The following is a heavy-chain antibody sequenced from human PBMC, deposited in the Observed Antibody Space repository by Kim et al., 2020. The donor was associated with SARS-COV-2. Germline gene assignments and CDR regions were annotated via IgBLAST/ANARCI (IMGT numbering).Heavy chain of an antibody. Sequence: SQKFQGRVTITRDTSASTAYMELSSLRSEDTAVYYCARCAASSGYGPFDYWGQGTLVTVSS. CDR3: ARCAASSGYGPFDY. D-gene: IGHD5-12*01. J-gene: IGHJ4*02. V-gene: IGHV1-3*01.